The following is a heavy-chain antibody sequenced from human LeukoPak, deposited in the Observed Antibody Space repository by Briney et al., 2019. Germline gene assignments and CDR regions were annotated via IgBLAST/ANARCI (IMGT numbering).Heavy chain of an antibody. CDR3: ARGKTGDS. CDR1: GFTFSTYA. J-gene: IGHJ4*02. CDR2: TSGSDGTT. V-gene: IGHV3-23*01. D-gene: IGHD7-27*01. Sequence: GGSLRLSCAASGFTFSTYAMSWVRQAPGKGLEWVSATSGSDGTTYYADSVKGRFTISRDNSKNTLYLQMDSLRAEDTAVYYCARGKTGDSWGQGTLVTVSS.